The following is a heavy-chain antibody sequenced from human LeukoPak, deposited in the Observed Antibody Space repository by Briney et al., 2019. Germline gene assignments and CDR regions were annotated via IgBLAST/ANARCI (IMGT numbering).Heavy chain of an antibody. CDR2: IYSGGST. CDR1: GFTVSSNY. D-gene: IGHD4-17*01. J-gene: IGHJ4*02. CDR3: ARAFYGDYEFDY. V-gene: IGHV3-53*01. Sequence: GGSLRLSCAASGFTVSSNYMSWVRQAPGKGLEWVSVIYSGGSTYYADSAKGRFTISRDNSKNTLYLQMNSLRAEDTAVYYCARAFYGDYEFDYWGQGTLVTVSS.